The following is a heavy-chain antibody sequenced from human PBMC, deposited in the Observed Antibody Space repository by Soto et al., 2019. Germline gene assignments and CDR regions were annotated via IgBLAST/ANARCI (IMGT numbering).Heavy chain of an antibody. CDR3: AKVIAAAGTTATDYYGMDV. Sequence: GGSLRLSCAASGFTFSSYAMSWVRQAPGKGLEWVSAISGSGGSTYYADSVKGRFTISRDNSKNTLYLQMNSLRAEDTAVYYCAKVIAAAGTTATDYYGMDVWGQGTTVTVSS. CDR2: ISGSGGST. J-gene: IGHJ6*02. V-gene: IGHV3-23*01. D-gene: IGHD6-13*01. CDR1: GFTFSSYA.